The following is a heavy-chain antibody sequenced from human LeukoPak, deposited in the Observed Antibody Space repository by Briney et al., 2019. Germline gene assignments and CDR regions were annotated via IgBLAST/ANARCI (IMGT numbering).Heavy chain of an antibody. CDR3: ARGTGIIVPAAKVMDV. J-gene: IGHJ6*04. CDR1: GYTFTSYD. Sequence: ASVKVSCKASGYTFTSYDINWVRQATGQGLEWMGWTNPNSGNTGYAQKFQGRVTITRNTSISTAYMELSSLRSEDTAVYYCARGTGIIVPAAKVMDVWGKGTTVTVSS. CDR2: TNPNSGNT. V-gene: IGHV1-8*03. D-gene: IGHD2-2*01.